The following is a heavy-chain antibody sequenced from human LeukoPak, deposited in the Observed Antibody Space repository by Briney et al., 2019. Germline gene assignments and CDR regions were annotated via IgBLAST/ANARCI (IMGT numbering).Heavy chain of an antibody. D-gene: IGHD6-6*01. CDR3: ASGEYSSSPEDY. CDR1: GGSISSYH. Sequence: SETLSLTCTVSGGSISSYHWSWIRQPPGKGLEWIGYIYYSGSTNYNPSLKSRVTISVDTSKNQFSLKLSSVTAADTAVYYCASGEYSSSPEDYWGQGTLVTVSS. CDR2: IYYSGST. V-gene: IGHV4-59*01. J-gene: IGHJ4*02.